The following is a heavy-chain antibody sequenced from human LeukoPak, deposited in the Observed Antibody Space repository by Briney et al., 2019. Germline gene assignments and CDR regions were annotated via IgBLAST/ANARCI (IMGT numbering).Heavy chain of an antibody. Sequence: PSETLSLTCTVSGGSISSSSYYWGWIRQPPGKGLEWVGSIYYSGSTYSNPSLKSRVTISVDTSKNQFSLKLSSVTAADTAVYYCARCKAKYCTNGVCYPARVVGYWGQGTLVTVSS. CDR1: GGSISSSSYY. V-gene: IGHV4-39*01. CDR2: IYYSGST. J-gene: IGHJ4*02. CDR3: ARCKAKYCTNGVCYPARVVGY. D-gene: IGHD2-8*01.